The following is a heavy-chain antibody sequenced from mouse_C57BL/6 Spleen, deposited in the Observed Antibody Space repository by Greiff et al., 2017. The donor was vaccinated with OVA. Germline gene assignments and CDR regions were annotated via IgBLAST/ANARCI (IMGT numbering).Heavy chain of an antibody. D-gene: IGHD1-1*01. CDR3: ARPYYYGSSWDGYFDY. Sequence: QVQLQQPGTELVKPGASVKLSCKASGYTFTSYWMHWVKQRPGQGLAWIGNINPSNGGTNYNEKFKSKATLTVDKSSSTAYMQLSSLTSEDSAVYYCARPYYYGSSWDGYFDYWGQGTTLTVSS. CDR1: GYTFTSYW. CDR2: INPSNGGT. V-gene: IGHV1-53*01. J-gene: IGHJ2*01.